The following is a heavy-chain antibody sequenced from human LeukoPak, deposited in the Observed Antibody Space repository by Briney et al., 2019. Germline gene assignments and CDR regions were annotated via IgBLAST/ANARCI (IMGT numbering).Heavy chain of an antibody. CDR2: INHSGST. CDR1: GVSFSGYY. J-gene: IGHJ4*02. V-gene: IGHV4-34*01. D-gene: IGHD1-26*01. CDR3: GGGANLYYFDY. Sequence: SSETLSLTCAVYGVSFSGYYWSWLRQPPGKGLEWIGEINHSGSTNYNPSLKSRVTISVDTSKNQFSLKLSSVTAADTAVYYCGGGANLYYFDYWGQGTLVTVSS.